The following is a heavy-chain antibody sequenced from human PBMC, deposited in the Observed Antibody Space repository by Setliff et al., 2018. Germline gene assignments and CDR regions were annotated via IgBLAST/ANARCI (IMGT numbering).Heavy chain of an antibody. J-gene: IGHJ4*02. CDR1: GYTFSRYW. CDR2: IYPSDSHT. D-gene: IGHD6-13*01. V-gene: IGHV5-51*01. Sequence: GESLKISCKASGYTFSRYWIGWVRQMPGKGLEWLGIIYPSDSHTRYSPSFQGQVAISADKSISTAYLQWSSLKASDTVMYYCARALASAGTVYFDYWGQGTLVTVSS. CDR3: ARALASAGTVYFDY.